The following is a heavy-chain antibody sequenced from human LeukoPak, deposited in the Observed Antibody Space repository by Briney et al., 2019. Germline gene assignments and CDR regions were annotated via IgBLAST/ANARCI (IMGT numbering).Heavy chain of an antibody. CDR3: AKLSCSGGSCYPPFDY. V-gene: IGHV3-23*01. D-gene: IGHD2-15*01. Sequence: PSETLSLTCAVYGGSFSGYYWSWVRQAPGKGLEWVSGISGSAGRTNYADSVKGRFTISRDNSKNTLYVQMNSLRAEDTAVYYCAKLSCSGGSCYPPFDYWGQGALVTVSS. J-gene: IGHJ4*02. CDR2: ISGSAGRT. CDR1: GGSFSGYY.